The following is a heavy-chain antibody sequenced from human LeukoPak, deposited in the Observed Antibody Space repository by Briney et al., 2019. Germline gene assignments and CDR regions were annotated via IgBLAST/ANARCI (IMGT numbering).Heavy chain of an antibody. V-gene: IGHV3-30*02. CDR1: GFTFSRDG. CDR2: IRYDGSNK. J-gene: IGHJ4*02. Sequence: GGSLRLSCAASGFTFSRDGMHWVRQAPGKGLEWVAFIRYDGSNKYYADSVKGRFTISRDNSKNTLYLQMNSLRAEDTAVYYCAKDHSGYSYGYFDYWGQGTLVTVSS. D-gene: IGHD5-18*01. CDR3: AKDHSGYSYGYFDY.